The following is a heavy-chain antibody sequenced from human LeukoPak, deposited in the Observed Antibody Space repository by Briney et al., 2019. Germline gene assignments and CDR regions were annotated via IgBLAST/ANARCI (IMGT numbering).Heavy chain of an antibody. J-gene: IGHJ4*02. Sequence: PGGSLRLSCSASGFTFSGYAIHWVRQAPGKGLEWVAVISNDGSNKYYADSVKGRFTTSRDNSKNTLSLQMNSLTVEDTAVYYCARAGEQWLVLSDYWGQGTLVTVST. D-gene: IGHD6-19*01. CDR1: GFTFSGYA. CDR3: ARAGEQWLVLSDY. CDR2: ISNDGSNK. V-gene: IGHV3-30*04.